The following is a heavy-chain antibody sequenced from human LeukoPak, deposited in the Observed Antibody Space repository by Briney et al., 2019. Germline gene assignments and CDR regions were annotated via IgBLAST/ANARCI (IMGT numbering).Heavy chain of an antibody. V-gene: IGHV1-2*02. D-gene: IGHD6-13*01. CDR2: IKPNNGGT. Sequence: ASVKVSCKASGYTFTGYYMHWVRQAPGQGLEWRGWIKPNNGGTNYAQKLHGRVTMTRDTSISTAYMALSRLRSAATAVYYCASTLYSRSWYLFDYWGQGTLVTVSS. CDR3: ASTLYSRSWYLFDY. CDR1: GYTFTGYY. J-gene: IGHJ4*02.